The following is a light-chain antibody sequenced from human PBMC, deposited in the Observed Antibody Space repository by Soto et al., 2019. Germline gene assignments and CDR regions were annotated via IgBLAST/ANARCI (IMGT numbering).Light chain of an antibody. V-gene: IGLV1-44*01. Sequence: QSVLTQPPSASGTPGQRVTISCSGSSSNIGSNTVNWYQQLPGTAPKLLIYSNNQRPSGVPDRFSGSKSGTSASLAISGLQSEDEADYYCSSYTSSTTLPFVFGTGTRSPS. CDR3: SSYTSSTTLPFV. CDR2: SNN. CDR1: SSNIGSNT. J-gene: IGLJ1*01.